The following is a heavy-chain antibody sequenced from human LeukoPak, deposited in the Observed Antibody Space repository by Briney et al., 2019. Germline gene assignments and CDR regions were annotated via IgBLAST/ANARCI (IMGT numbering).Heavy chain of an antibody. D-gene: IGHD6-19*01. CDR2: MNPNSGNK. CDR1: GYSFTNFD. Sequence: ASVKVSCKASGYSFTNFDIDWVRQATGQGLEWMGWMNPNSGNKGYAQKFQGRVTMTMNTSITTAYMELSSLRSEDTAVYYCARGPQWRGDYYYMDVWGRGTTVTVSS. CDR3: ARGPQWRGDYYYMDV. J-gene: IGHJ6*03. V-gene: IGHV1-8*01.